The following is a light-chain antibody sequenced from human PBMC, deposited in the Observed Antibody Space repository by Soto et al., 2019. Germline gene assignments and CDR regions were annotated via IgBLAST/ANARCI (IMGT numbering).Light chain of an antibody. J-gene: IGKJ1*01. V-gene: IGKV3-20*01. Sequence: EIVLTQSPGTLSLSPGERATLSCRASRSVSSSFLAWYQQKPGQAPRLLIYGASSRATGIPDRFSGSGSGTDFTLTISRLEPEDFAVYYCQQYDSSPWTFGLGTKVEIK. CDR3: QQYDSSPWT. CDR1: RSVSSSF. CDR2: GAS.